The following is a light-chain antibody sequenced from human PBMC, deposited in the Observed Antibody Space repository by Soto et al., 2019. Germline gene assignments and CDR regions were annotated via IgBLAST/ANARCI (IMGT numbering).Light chain of an antibody. CDR3: QQCGSSPLT. J-gene: IGKJ4*01. V-gene: IGKV3-20*01. CDR1: QTVDSSY. Sequence: VWPPSPGPLSFSPGSRAPPSGRGSQTVDSSYLAWYHQRPGQAPRILIYGASSRATGIPDRFSGSGSGTDFTLTISRLEPEDCAVYYCQQCGSSPLTCGGGNRGDIK. CDR2: GAS.